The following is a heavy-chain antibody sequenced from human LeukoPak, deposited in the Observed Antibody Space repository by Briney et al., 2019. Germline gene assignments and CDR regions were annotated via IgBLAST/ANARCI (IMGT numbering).Heavy chain of an antibody. D-gene: IGHD2/OR15-2a*01. J-gene: IGHJ3*02. V-gene: IGHV1-69*01. CDR3: TRDGLSAFDI. CDR2: IIPIFGTA. Sequence: SVKVSCKASGGTFSSYAISWVRQAPGQGLEWMGGIIPIFGTANYAQKFQGRATITADESTSTAYMELSSLRSEDTAMYYCTRDGLSAFDIWGPGTMVTVSS. CDR1: GGTFSSYA.